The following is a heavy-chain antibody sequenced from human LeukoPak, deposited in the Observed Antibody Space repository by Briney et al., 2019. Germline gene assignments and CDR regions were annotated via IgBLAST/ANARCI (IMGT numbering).Heavy chain of an antibody. CDR2: IYPGDSDT. CDR3: ASLDCSNYNTEFDY. D-gene: IGHD4-11*01. Sequence: GESLKISCKGSGYIFTSYWIGWVRHMPGKGLEWMGIIYPGDSDTRYSPSFQGQVTISADKSISTAYLQWSSLKASDTAMYYCASLDCSNYNTEFDYWGQGTLVTVSS. V-gene: IGHV5-51*01. CDR1: GYIFTSYW. J-gene: IGHJ4*02.